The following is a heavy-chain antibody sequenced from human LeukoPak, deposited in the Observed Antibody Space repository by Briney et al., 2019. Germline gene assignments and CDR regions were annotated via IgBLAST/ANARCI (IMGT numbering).Heavy chain of an antibody. CDR1: GFTFSSYW. CDR2: IKQDGSER. D-gene: IGHD6-13*01. V-gene: IGHV3-7*01. CDR3: AKSSMGGSSWLAPLDY. J-gene: IGHJ4*02. Sequence: GGSLRLSCAASGFTFSSYWMSWVRQAPGKGLEWVANIKQDGSERYYVDSVTGRFTISRDNAKDSLYLQMNSLRAEDTAVYYCAKSSMGGSSWLAPLDYWGQGTLVTVSS.